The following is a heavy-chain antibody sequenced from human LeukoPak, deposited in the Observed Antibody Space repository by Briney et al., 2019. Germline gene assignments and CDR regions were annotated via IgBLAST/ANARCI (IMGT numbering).Heavy chain of an antibody. Sequence: GGSLRLSCAASGFTFSSYWMSWVRQAPGKGLEWVSTISGSGGSTYYADSVKGRFTISRDNSKNTLYLQMNSLRAEDTAVYFCANGGAFDIWGQGTMVTVSS. J-gene: IGHJ3*02. V-gene: IGHV3-23*01. CDR2: ISGSGGST. CDR3: ANGGAFDI. D-gene: IGHD3-10*01. CDR1: GFTFSSYW.